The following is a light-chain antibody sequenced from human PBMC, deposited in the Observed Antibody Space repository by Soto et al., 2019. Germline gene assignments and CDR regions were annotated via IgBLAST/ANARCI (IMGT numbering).Light chain of an antibody. CDR3: QQYEKSPLT. CDR1: QSVSSF. J-gene: IGKJ4*01. CDR2: GAS. Sequence: EIVLTQSPATLSLSPGERATLSCRASQSVSSFLAWYQQKPGQAPRLLIYGASNRATGVPDRFSGSGSGTDFTLTISRLESEDFAVYHCQQYEKSPLTFGGGTKVDIK. V-gene: IGKV3-11*01.